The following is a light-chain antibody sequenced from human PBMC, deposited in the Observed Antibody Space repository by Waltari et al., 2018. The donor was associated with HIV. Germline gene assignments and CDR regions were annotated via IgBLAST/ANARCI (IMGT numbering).Light chain of an antibody. J-gene: IGKJ1*01. Sequence: AIQMTHSPSSLSASVRDRVTISCRPSQGIRTDLGWYQQKPGKAPKLLIYTASSLQSGVPSMFSGSGSGTDVTLTISSLEPEDVATYYCLQDYNYPLTFGQGTKVEIK. CDR2: TAS. V-gene: IGKV1-6*01. CDR3: LQDYNYPLT. CDR1: QGIRTD.